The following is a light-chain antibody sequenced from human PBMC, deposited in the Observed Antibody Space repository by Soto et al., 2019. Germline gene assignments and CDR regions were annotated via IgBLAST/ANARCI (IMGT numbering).Light chain of an antibody. J-gene: IGKJ1*01. CDR3: QQGSSFPWT. CDR2: AAS. V-gene: IGKV1-12*01. Sequence: DIQMTQSPSSVSASVGDRVTITCRASQDIDGWLAWYQQKPGTAPKLLIYAASSLQSGVPSRFSGSGSGTDFTFTISSLQPEDFATYYCQQGSSFPWTFGQGTKVEIK. CDR1: QDIDGW.